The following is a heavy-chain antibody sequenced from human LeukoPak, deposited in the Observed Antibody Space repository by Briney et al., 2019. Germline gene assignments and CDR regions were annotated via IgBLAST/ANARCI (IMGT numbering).Heavy chain of an antibody. CDR1: GFTFSSYS. J-gene: IGHJ4*02. V-gene: IGHV3-21*01. Sequence: PGGSLRLSCAASGFTFSSYSMNWVRQAPGKGLEWVSSISRSSSYIYYADSVKGRFTISRDNAKNSLYLQMNSLRAEDTAVYYCAREAEPYYYDSSGYCDYWGQGTLVTVSS. D-gene: IGHD3-22*01. CDR2: ISRSSSYI. CDR3: AREAEPYYYDSSGYCDY.